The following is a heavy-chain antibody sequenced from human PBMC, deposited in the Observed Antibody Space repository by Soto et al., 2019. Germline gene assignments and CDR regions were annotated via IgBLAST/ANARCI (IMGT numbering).Heavy chain of an antibody. CDR3: ARDQYLYGDYTTYYYYYGMDV. J-gene: IGHJ6*02. D-gene: IGHD4-17*01. CDR2: INAGNGNT. Sequence: VSVKVSCKASGYTFTSYAMHWVRQAPGQRLEWMGWINAGNGNTKYSQKFQGRVTITRDTSASTAYMELSSLRSEDTAVYYCARDQYLYGDYTTYYYYYGMDVWGQGTTVTVSS. CDR1: GYTFTSYA. V-gene: IGHV1-3*01.